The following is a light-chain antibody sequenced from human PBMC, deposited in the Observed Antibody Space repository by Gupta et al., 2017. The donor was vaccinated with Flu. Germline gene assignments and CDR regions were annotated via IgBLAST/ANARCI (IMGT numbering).Light chain of an antibody. CDR3: QPYRT. CDR1: QSISRW. Sequence: MTRSPSTLSASVGDRVTITCRASQSISRWLAGEHQKPGKAPKLLIYTVSSLESGVKSRFSGSGSGTEFTRTRISMQTDDFETDDGQPYRTFGQGTKVEIK. CDR2: TVS. J-gene: IGKJ1*01. V-gene: IGKV1-5*03.